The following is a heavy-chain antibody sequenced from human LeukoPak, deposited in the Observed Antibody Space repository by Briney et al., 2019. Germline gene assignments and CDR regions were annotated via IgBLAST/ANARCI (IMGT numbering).Heavy chain of an antibody. Sequence: SVKVSCKASGGTFSSYAISWVRQAPGQGLEWMGRIIPILGIANYAQKFQGRVTITADKSTSTAYMELSSLRSEDTAVYYCARDDLTVGYSSGWLHYWGQGTLVTVSS. CDR1: GGTFSSYA. D-gene: IGHD6-19*01. CDR2: IIPILGIA. V-gene: IGHV1-69*04. CDR3: ARDDLTVGYSSGWLHY. J-gene: IGHJ4*02.